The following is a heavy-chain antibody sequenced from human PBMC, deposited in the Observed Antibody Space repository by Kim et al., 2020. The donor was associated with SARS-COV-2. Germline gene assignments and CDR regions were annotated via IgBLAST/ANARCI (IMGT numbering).Heavy chain of an antibody. CDR2: INTNTGNP. V-gene: IGHV7-4-1*02. D-gene: IGHD3-10*01. J-gene: IGHJ5*02. CDR1: GYTFTSYA. CDR3: ARDGGSGSYAEGAGSFDP. Sequence: ASVKVSCKASGYTFTSYAMNWVRQAPGQGLEWMGWINTNTGNPTYAQGFTGRFVFSLDTSVSTAYLQISSLKAEDTAVYYWARDGGSGSYAEGAGSFDPWGQGTLVTVSS.